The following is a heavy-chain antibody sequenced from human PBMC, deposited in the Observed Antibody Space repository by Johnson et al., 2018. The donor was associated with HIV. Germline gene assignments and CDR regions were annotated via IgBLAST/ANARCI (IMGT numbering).Heavy chain of an antibody. D-gene: IGHD1-26*01. CDR2: ISSRGSTI. CDR1: GFTVSSNY. V-gene: IGHV3-11*01. Sequence: QMLLVESGGGVVQPGGSLRLSCAASGFTVSSNYMSWVRQAPGKGLEWVAYISSRGSTIYYADSVQGRFTISRDNSKNSLHLQMNSLRAEDTAVYYCANLPGGATGTDAFDIWGQGTMVTVSS. J-gene: IGHJ3*02. CDR3: ANLPGGATGTDAFDI.